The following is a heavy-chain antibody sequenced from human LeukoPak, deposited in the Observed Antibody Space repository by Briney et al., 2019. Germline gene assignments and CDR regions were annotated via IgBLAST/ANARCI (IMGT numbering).Heavy chain of an antibody. V-gene: IGHV5-51*01. CDR2: IYPGDSDT. Sequence: GESLKISCKGSGYSFTSYWIGWVRQMPGKGLEWMGIIYPGDSDTRYSPSFQGQVTISADKSISTAYLQWSSLKASDTAMYYCARITMVRGVISKADYWGQGTLVTVSS. D-gene: IGHD3-10*01. J-gene: IGHJ4*02. CDR1: GYSFTSYW. CDR3: ARITMVRGVISKADY.